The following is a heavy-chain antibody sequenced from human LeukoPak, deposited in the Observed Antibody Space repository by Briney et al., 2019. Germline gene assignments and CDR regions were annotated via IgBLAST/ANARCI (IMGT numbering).Heavy chain of an antibody. Sequence: SETLSLTCTVSGGSISSYYWSWVRQPAGKGLEWIGRIYASGNTNYNPSLKGRVTMTVDTSKNQFSLNLSSVTAADAAVYYCARGRGSSWYYFDSWGQGTLVTVSS. CDR3: ARGRGSSWYYFDS. CDR1: GGSISSYY. D-gene: IGHD6-13*01. V-gene: IGHV4-4*07. J-gene: IGHJ4*02. CDR2: IYASGNT.